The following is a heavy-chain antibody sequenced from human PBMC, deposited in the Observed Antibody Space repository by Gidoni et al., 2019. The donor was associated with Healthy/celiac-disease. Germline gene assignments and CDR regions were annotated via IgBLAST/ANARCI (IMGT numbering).Heavy chain of an antibody. Sequence: QVQLVQSGAEVKKPGASVKVSCKASGYTFTSYGISWVRQAPGQGLEWMGWISAYNGNTNYAQKLQGRVTMTTDTSTSTAYMELRSLRSDDTAVYYCARDPRRYYYDSSGYQDYWGQGTLVTVSS. CDR2: ISAYNGNT. CDR3: ARDPRRYYYDSSGYQDY. CDR1: GYTFTSYG. V-gene: IGHV1-18*01. J-gene: IGHJ4*02. D-gene: IGHD3-22*01.